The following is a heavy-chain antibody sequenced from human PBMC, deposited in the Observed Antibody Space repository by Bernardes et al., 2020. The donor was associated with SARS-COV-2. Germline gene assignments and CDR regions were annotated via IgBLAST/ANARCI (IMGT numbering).Heavy chain of an antibody. CDR1: GDTVIHHW. J-gene: IGHJ4*02. D-gene: IGHD2-8*01. CDR3: ASHGAANKYGVSHFDY. V-gene: IGHV5-51*01. CDR2: INPTDSET. Sequence: GESLKVSCKGSGDTVIHHWIGWVRPIPGKGLEWKGIINPTDSETKYSPSSRGRVTISVDKSISTAYLQWSSLRASDTAIYYCASHGAANKYGVSHFDYWGQGTLGTVPS.